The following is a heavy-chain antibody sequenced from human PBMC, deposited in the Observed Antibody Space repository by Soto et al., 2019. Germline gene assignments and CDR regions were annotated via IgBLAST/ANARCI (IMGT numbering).Heavy chain of an antibody. CDR3: ARDRIVVVPAALDAFDI. D-gene: IGHD2-2*01. Sequence: PGGSLRLSCAASGFTFSSSWMHWVRQAPGKGLVWVSRINSDGTTTSYADSVKGRFTISRDNAKNTLYLQMNSLRAEDTAVYYCARDRIVVVPAALDAFDIWGQGTMVTVSS. CDR2: INSDGTTT. CDR1: GFTFSSSW. J-gene: IGHJ3*02. V-gene: IGHV3-74*01.